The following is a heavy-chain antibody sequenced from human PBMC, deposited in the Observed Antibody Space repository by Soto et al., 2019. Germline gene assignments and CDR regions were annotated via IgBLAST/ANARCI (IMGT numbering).Heavy chain of an antibody. V-gene: IGHV1-8*01. CDR1: GYTFTTYE. CDR2: MNPKGGKT. Sequence: ASVKVSCKASGYTFTTYEINWVRQAPGKGLEWMGGMNPKGGKTIYAQKFQGRVTMTENTSTNTAYMELSSLRSEDTAVYYCATGGDIVATIDYFDYWGQGTLVTVSS. D-gene: IGHD5-12*01. J-gene: IGHJ4*02. CDR3: ATGGDIVATIDYFDY.